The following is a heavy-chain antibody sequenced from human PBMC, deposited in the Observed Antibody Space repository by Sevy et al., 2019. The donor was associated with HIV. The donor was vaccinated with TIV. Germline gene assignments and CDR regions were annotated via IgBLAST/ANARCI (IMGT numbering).Heavy chain of an antibody. CDR2: INEDGSRL. CDR3: ARDRAYSAVDY. V-gene: IGHV3-7*01. D-gene: IGHD5-18*01. Sequence: GGSPRLSCVASGFTFSDSWMIWVRQTPGKGLERIAFINEDGSRLGYVDSVRGRFTISRENIKNSLYLQMNNLRAEDTALYFCARDRAYSAVDYWGQGTLVTVSS. CDR1: GFTFSDSW. J-gene: IGHJ4*02.